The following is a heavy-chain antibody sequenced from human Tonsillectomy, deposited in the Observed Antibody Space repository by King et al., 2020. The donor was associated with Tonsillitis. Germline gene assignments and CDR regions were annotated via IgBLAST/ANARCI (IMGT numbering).Heavy chain of an antibody. CDR2: IRSKAYGGTT. CDR1: GFTFGDYA. D-gene: IGHD5-24*01. CDR3: TRYPRLIGRDGYNWDYYYYMDV. J-gene: IGHJ6*03. Sequence: VQLVESGGGLVQPGRSLRLSCTASGFTFGDYAMSWVRQAPGKGLEWVGFIRSKAYGGTTEYAASVKGRFIISRDDSKSIAYLQMNSLKTEDTAVYYCTRYPRLIGRDGYNWDYYYYMDVWGKGTTVTVSS. V-gene: IGHV3-49*04.